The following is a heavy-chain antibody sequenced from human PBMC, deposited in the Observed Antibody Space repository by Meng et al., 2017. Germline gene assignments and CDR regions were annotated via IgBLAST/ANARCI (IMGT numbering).Heavy chain of an antibody. CDR1: GGSISSYY. Sequence: SETLSLTCTVSGGSISSYYWSWIRQPAGKGLEWIGRIYTSGSTNYNPSLKSRVTMSVDTSKNQFSLKLSSVTAADTAVYYCARGFSVGYDSSGYYYVPPYFDYWGQGTLVTGAS. CDR3: ARGFSVGYDSSGYYYVPPYFDY. V-gene: IGHV4-4*07. J-gene: IGHJ4*02. D-gene: IGHD3-22*01. CDR2: IYTSGST.